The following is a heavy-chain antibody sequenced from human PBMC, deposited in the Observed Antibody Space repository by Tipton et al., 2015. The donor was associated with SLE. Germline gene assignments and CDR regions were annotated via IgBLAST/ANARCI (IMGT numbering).Heavy chain of an antibody. CDR2: IYYSGST. J-gene: IGHJ3*02. V-gene: IGHV4-59*01. CDR3: ARAEGSWDAFDI. Sequence: TLSLTCTVSGGSISRYYWSWIRQPPGRGLEWIGYIYYSGSTNYNPSLKSRVTISVDTSKNQFSLKLSSVTAADTAVYYCARAEGSWDAFDIWGQGTMVTVSS. CDR1: GGSISRYY. D-gene: IGHD2-15*01.